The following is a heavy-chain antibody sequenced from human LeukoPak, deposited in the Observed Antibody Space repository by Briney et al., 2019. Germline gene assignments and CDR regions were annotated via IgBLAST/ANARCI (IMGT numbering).Heavy chain of an antibody. J-gene: IGHJ4*02. CDR1: GFTVSSNY. CDR3: ARDPESIAAAGTDL. Sequence: PGGSLRLSCAASGFTVSSNYMSWVRQAPGKGLEWVSVIYSGGSTYYADSVKGRFTISRDNSKNTLYLQMNSLRAEDTAVYYCARDPESIAAAGTDLWGQGTLVTVSS. D-gene: IGHD6-13*01. CDR2: IYSGGST. V-gene: IGHV3-66*01.